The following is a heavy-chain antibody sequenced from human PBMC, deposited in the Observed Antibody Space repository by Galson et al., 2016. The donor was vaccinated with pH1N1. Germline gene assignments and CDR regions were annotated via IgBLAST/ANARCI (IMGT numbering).Heavy chain of an antibody. J-gene: IGHJ3*02. Sequence: QSGAEVKKPGESLKISCKASGYRFTSYWIAWVRRVPGKGLEWVGVVNPGGSTIRYGPPFQGQVTISSDKSINTAYLQWISLKASDTATYYCARQYDFGDYRGNAFDIWGQGTMVIVSS. V-gene: IGHV5-51*03. CDR2: VNPGGSTI. CDR3: ARQYDFGDYRGNAFDI. D-gene: IGHD4-17*01. CDR1: GYRFTSYW.